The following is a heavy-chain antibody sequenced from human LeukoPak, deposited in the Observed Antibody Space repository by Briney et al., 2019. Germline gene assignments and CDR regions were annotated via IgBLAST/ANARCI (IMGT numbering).Heavy chain of an antibody. CDR1: GGSISSYY. J-gene: IGHJ3*02. D-gene: IGHD2-2*01. Sequence: SETLSLTCTVSGGSISSYYWSWIRQPPGKGLEWIGYIYYSGSTNYNPSLKSRVTISVDTSKNQFSLKLSSVTAADTALYYCARGYCSSTSCWAGDAFDIWGQGTMVTVSS. V-gene: IGHV4-59*12. CDR3: ARGYCSSTSCWAGDAFDI. CDR2: IYYSGST.